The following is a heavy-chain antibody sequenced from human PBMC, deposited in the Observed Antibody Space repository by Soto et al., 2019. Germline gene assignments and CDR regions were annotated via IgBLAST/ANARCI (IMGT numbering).Heavy chain of an antibody. CDR3: ATTTAEINTLCALDP. D-gene: IGHD1-1*01. J-gene: IGHJ5*02. CDR2: ISGSGSST. V-gene: IGHV3-23*01. Sequence: KGLEWVSAISGSGSSTYDSDSVKGRFTISRDNSNNTLYLQMNSLRAEDTAIFFSATTTAEINTLCALDP.